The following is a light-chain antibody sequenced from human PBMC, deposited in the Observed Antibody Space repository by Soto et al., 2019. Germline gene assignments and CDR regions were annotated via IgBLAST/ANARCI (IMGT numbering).Light chain of an antibody. J-gene: IGLJ2*01. CDR2: EVS. CDR1: SSDVGNYHY. V-gene: IGLV2-8*01. Sequence: QSALTQPPTASGSLGQSVTISCSGSSSDVGNYHYVSWYQQHPGKAPKLMISEVSQRPSGVPDRFSGSKSGNTASLTVAGLQGEDEADYYCSSYAGSNNLVFGGGTKLTVL. CDR3: SSYAGSNNLV.